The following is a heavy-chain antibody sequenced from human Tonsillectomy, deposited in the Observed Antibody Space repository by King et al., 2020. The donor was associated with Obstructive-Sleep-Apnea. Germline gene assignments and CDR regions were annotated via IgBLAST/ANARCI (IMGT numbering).Heavy chain of an antibody. V-gene: IGHV3-7*01. CDR3: ARVGFYSSGWYRAFDI. J-gene: IGHJ3*02. D-gene: IGHD6-19*01. CDR1: GFTFSSYW. Sequence: VQLVESGGGLVQPGGSLRLSCAASGFTFSSYWMSWVRQAPGKGLEWVANIKADGSEKYYVDSVKGRFTISRDNAKNSLSLQMNSLRAEDTAVYYCARVGFYSSGWYRAFDIWGQGTMVTVSS. CDR2: IKADGSEK.